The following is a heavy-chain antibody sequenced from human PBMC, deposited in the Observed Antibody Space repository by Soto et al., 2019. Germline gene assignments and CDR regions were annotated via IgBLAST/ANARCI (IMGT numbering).Heavy chain of an antibody. CDR3: ARGVATIYYYYYGMDV. CDR2: MNPNSGNT. D-gene: IGHD5-12*01. J-gene: IGHJ6*02. V-gene: IGHV1-8*02. CDR1: GYTFTSYD. Sequence: ASLKVSCKASGYTFTSYDINWVRQATGQGLEWMGWMNPNSGNTGYAQKFQGRVTMTRNTSISTAYMELSSLRSEDTAVYYCARGVATIYYYYYGMDVWGQGTTVTVSS.